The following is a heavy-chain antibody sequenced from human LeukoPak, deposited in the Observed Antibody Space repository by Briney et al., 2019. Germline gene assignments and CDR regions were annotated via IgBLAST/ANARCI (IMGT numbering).Heavy chain of an antibody. Sequence: GASVKVSCKASGYTFTGYYMHWVRQAPGQGLEWKGIINPSGGSTSYAQKFQGRVTMTRDTSTSTVYMELSSLRSEDTAVYYCATDPRIIVVVPAATRFPAGGYWGQGTLVTVSS. V-gene: IGHV1-46*01. D-gene: IGHD2-2*01. CDR1: GYTFTGYY. J-gene: IGHJ4*02. CDR3: ATDPRIIVVVPAATRFPAGGY. CDR2: INPSGGST.